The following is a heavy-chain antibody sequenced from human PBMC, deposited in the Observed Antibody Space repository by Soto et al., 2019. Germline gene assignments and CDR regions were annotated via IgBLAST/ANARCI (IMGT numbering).Heavy chain of an antibody. CDR3: ARRARTATTNWGAFDI. V-gene: IGHV3-23*01. CDR2: ISYSADKT. D-gene: IGHD1-7*01. Sequence: GGSLRLSCAASGFTFSNYVMNWVRQAPGKGLEWVSTISYSADKTSYADSVKGRFTISRDNSRDTLFLQMNSLRADDAAVYYCARRARTATTNWGAFDIWGQGTMVTVSS. J-gene: IGHJ3*02. CDR1: GFTFSNYV.